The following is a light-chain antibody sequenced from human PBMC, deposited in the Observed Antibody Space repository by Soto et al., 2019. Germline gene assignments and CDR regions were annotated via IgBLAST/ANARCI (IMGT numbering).Light chain of an antibody. Sequence: EIVLTQSAGTLSFSPGERATLSCRASQSFNSIYLAWYQQKPGQAPRLLIYGASSRATGIPDRFSGSGSGTDFTLTISRLVPEDFAVYYCHQYDSWTFGQGTKV. CDR2: GAS. V-gene: IGKV3-20*01. CDR1: QSFNSIY. CDR3: HQYDSWT. J-gene: IGKJ1*01.